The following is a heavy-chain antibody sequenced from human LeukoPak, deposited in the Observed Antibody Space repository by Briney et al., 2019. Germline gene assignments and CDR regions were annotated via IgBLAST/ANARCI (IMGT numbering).Heavy chain of an antibody. CDR2: FDPEDGET. Sequence: ASVKVSCKVSGYTLTELSMHWLRQAPGKGLEWMGGFDPEDGETIYAQKFQDRVTTTEDTSTDTAYMELSSLRSEDTAVYYCATLMVRGVTDAFDIWGQGTMVTVSS. CDR1: GYTLTELS. V-gene: IGHV1-24*01. J-gene: IGHJ3*02. D-gene: IGHD3-10*01. CDR3: ATLMVRGVTDAFDI.